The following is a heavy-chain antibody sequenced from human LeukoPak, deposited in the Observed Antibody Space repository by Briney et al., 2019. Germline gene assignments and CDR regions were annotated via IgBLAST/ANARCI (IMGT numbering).Heavy chain of an antibody. V-gene: IGHV4-39*07. Sequence: SETQSLTCTVSGGSISSSSYYWGWIRQPPGKGLEWIGSIYYSGSTYYNPSLKSRVTISVDTSKNQFSLKLSSVTAADTAVYYCARELDIVVVPAAPRRRGWMGFDYWGQGTLVTVSS. CDR1: GGSISSSSYY. CDR3: ARELDIVVVPAAPRRRGWMGFDY. D-gene: IGHD2-2*03. CDR2: IYYSGST. J-gene: IGHJ4*02.